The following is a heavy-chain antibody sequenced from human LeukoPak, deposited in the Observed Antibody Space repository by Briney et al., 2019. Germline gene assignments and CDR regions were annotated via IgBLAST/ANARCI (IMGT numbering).Heavy chain of an antibody. D-gene: IGHD6-19*01. Sequence: GGSLRLSCAASGFTFSIYWMSWVRQAPGKGLEWVANIKEDGSRNHYVDSVKGRFTISRDNAKNSLYLQMSSLRAEDTAVYYCARQLSGWYDADPYWGQGTLVTVSS. CDR2: IKEDGSRN. CDR3: ARQLSGWYDADPY. J-gene: IGHJ4*02. CDR1: GFTFSIYW. V-gene: IGHV3-7*05.